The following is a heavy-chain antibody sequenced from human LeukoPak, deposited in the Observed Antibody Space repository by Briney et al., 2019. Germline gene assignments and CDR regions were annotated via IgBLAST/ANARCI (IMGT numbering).Heavy chain of an antibody. CDR3: ARAGPNAYSYDSSGYYFDY. J-gene: IGHJ4*02. CDR1: GGSISSGGYY. Sequence: PSETLSLTCTVSGGSISSGGYYWSWIRQHPGKGLEWIGYIYYSGSTYYNPSLKSRVTISVDTSKNQFSLKLSSVTAADTAVYYCARAGPNAYSYDSSGYYFDYWGQGTLVTVSS. V-gene: IGHV4-31*03. CDR2: IYYSGST. D-gene: IGHD3-22*01.